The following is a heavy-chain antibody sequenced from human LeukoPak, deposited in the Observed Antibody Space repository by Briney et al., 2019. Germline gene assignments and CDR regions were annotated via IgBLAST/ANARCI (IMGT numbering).Heavy chain of an antibody. CDR1: GFTCSSYE. CDR2: ISSSGSTI. J-gene: IGHJ4*02. CDR3: ARDGLLGYYDSSGFGNDY. D-gene: IGHD3-22*01. V-gene: IGHV3-48*03. Sequence: QAGGSLRLSCAASGFTCSSYEMNWVRQAPGKGLEWVSYISSSGSTIYYADSVKGRFTISRDNAKNSLYLQMNSLRAEDTAVYYCARDGLLGYYDSSGFGNDYWGQGTLVTVSS.